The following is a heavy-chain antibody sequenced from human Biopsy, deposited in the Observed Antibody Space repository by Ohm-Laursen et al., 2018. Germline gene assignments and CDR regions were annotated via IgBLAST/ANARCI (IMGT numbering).Heavy chain of an antibody. Sequence: SLRLSCSAPGFPFSKAWMNWVRQAPGKGLEWVGRIKSESDGGTTDYAGPVTGRFTISRDDSKNTLYVQMNSLKTEGTAVYCCSTMATFWGQGTLVTVSS. D-gene: IGHD3-16*01. CDR2: IKSESDGGTT. J-gene: IGHJ4*02. V-gene: IGHV3-15*01. CDR3: STMATF. CDR1: GFPFSKAW.